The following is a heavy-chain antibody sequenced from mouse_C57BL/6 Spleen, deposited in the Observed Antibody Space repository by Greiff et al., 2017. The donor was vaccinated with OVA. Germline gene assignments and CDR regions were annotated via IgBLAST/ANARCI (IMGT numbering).Heavy chain of an antibody. CDR2: IDPENGDT. Sequence: VQLQQSGAELVRPGASVKLSCTASGFNIKDDYMHWVKQRPEQGLEWIGWIDPENGDTEYASKFQGKATITADTSSNTAYLQLSSLTSEDTAVYYCTHYYGSRGNYWGQGTTLTVSS. V-gene: IGHV14-4*01. D-gene: IGHD1-1*01. CDR3: THYYGSRGNY. J-gene: IGHJ2*01. CDR1: GFNIKDDY.